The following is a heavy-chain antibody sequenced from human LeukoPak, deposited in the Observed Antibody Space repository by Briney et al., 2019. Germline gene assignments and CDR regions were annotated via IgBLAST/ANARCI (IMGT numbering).Heavy chain of an antibody. CDR3: VKDLGEPDYDFWSGYRLDALNI. CDR2: ISAYNGNT. J-gene: IGHJ3*02. Sequence: ASVKVSCKASGYTFTSYGISWVRQAPGQGLEWMGWISAYNGNTNYAQKLQGRVTMTTDTSTSTAYMELRSLRSDDKAVNYCVKDLGEPDYDFWSGYRLDALNIWGKGKMVTVSS. CDR1: GYTFTSYG. D-gene: IGHD3-3*01. V-gene: IGHV1-18*01.